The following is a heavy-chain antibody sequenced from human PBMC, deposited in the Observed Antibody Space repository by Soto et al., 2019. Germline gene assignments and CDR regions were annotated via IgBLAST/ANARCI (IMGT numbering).Heavy chain of an antibody. CDR1: GYTFISYG. J-gene: IGHJ4*02. CDR2: ISPYNGKP. Sequence: QVQLVQSGAEVKKTGASVEVSCKASGYTFISYGISWVRQAPGQGLQWMGWISPYNGKPNYAQTFQGRATMTTDRSTSTAYMELRSLISDDMAVYYCARAGFSTRWLCLLGTGAHGVEIDFWGQGTLVTVSS. V-gene: IGHV1-18*03. CDR3: ARAGFSTRWLCLLGTGAHGVEIDF. D-gene: IGHD7-27*01.